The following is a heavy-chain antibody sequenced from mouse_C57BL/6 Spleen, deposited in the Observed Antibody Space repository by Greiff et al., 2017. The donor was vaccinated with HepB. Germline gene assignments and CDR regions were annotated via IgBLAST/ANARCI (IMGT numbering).Heavy chain of an antibody. J-gene: IGHJ3*01. CDR3: ASLPYLSNRGFAY. D-gene: IGHD4-1*01. Sequence: EVQRVESGGGLVKPGGSLKLSCAASGFTFSSYAMSWVRQTPEKRLEWVATISDGGSYTYYPDNVKGRFTISRDNAKNNLYLQMSHLKSEDTAMYYCASLPYLSNRGFAYWGQGTLVTVSA. V-gene: IGHV5-4*01. CDR2: ISDGGSYT. CDR1: GFTFSSYA.